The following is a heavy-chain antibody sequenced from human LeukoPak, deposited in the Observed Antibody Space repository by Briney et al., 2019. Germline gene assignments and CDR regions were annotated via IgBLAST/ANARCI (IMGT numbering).Heavy chain of an antibody. D-gene: IGHD3-22*01. CDR3: NAYSGSGYIDFDY. Sequence: GGSLRLSCAASGFTFSSYWMHWVRQAPGKGLVWVSRINSDGSSTSYADSVKGRFTISRDNAKNSLYLQMNSLRAEDTAVYYCNAYSGSGYIDFDYWGQGTLVTVSS. V-gene: IGHV3-74*01. CDR2: INSDGSST. J-gene: IGHJ4*02. CDR1: GFTFSSYW.